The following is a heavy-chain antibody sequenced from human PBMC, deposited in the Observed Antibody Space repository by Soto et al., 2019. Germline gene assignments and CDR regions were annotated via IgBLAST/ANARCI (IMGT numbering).Heavy chain of an antibody. CDR3: ARHPLPEIAVAGPPSSCMDF. J-gene: IGHJ6*02. V-gene: IGHV5-10-1*01. Sequence: GESLKISCKGSGYSFTRYWISWVRQMPGKGLEWMGRIDPSDSYTNYSPSFQGHVTISADKSISTAYLQWSSLKASDTAMYYCARHPLPEIAVAGPPSSCMDFWGQATMVTLSS. CDR2: IDPSDSYT. D-gene: IGHD6-19*01. CDR1: GYSFTRYW.